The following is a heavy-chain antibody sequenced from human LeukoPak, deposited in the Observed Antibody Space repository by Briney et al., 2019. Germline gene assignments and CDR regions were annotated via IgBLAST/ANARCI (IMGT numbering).Heavy chain of an antibody. CDR3: AKGGDSSGYYGGPDY. Sequence: GGSLRLSCVVSGFIFSNYGMHWVRQAPGKGLGWVAVISYDGTNKYYTDSVKGRFTISRDNSKNTLYLRMNSLRVEDTAVYYCAKGGDSSGYYGGPDYWGQGTLVTVSS. D-gene: IGHD3-22*01. CDR1: GFIFSNYG. V-gene: IGHV3-30*18. J-gene: IGHJ4*02. CDR2: ISYDGTNK.